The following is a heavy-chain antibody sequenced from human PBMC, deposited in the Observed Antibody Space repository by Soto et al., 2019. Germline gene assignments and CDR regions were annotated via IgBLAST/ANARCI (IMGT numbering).Heavy chain of an antibody. D-gene: IGHD6-19*01. J-gene: IGHJ4*02. V-gene: IGHV1-3*01. CDR1: GYTFTSYA. CDR2: INAGNGDT. Sequence: ASVKVSCKASGYTFTSYAIHWVRQAPGQRLEWMGWINAGNGDTKYSQKLQGRITITRDTSATTTYVELSSLTSEDTALYYCTRDPATYSSGYDYWGQGTPVTVSS. CDR3: TRDPATYSSGYDY.